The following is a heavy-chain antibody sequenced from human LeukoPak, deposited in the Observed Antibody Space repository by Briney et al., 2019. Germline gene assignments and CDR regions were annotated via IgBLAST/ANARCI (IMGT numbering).Heavy chain of an antibody. CDR1: GGSFSGYY. Sequence: PSETLSLTCAVYGGSFSGYYWSWIRQPPGKGLEWIGEINHSGSTNYNPSLKSRVTISVDTSKNQFSLKLSPVTAADTAVYYCARGWLVVYDYWGQGTLVTVSS. CDR2: INHSGST. D-gene: IGHD2-15*01. CDR3: ARGWLVVYDY. V-gene: IGHV4-34*01. J-gene: IGHJ4*02.